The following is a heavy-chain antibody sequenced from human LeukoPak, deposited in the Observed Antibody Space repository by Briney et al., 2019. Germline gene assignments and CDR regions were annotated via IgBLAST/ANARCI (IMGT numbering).Heavy chain of an antibody. CDR2: IYYSGST. J-gene: IGHJ4*02. V-gene: IGHV4-59*11. CDR3: ARENYFDY. Sequence: SETLSLTCTVSGGSISSHYWSWIRQPPGKGLEWIGYIYYSGSTKYNPSLKSRVTISVDTSKNQFSLKLSSVTAADTAVYYCARENYFDYWGQGTLVTVSS. CDR1: GGSISSHY.